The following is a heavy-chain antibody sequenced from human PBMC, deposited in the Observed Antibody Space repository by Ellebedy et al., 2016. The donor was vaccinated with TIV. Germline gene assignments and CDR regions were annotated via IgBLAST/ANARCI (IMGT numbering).Heavy chain of an antibody. D-gene: IGHD6-19*01. CDR1: GFTFSSHG. CDR3: VRVMWPVPGPVDPFDY. V-gene: IGHV3-23*01. Sequence: GESLKISCAASGFTFSSHGMAWVRQAPGKGLEWLSGITGGGDTTYYADSVQGRFTISRDNSKNTLFLQLSSLRAEDTAVFYCVRVMWPVPGPVDPFDYWGQGTPVTVSS. J-gene: IGHJ4*02. CDR2: ITGGGDTT.